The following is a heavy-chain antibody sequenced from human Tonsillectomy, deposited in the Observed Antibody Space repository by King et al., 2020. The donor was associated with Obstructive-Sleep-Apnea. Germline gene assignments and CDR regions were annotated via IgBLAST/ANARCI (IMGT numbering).Heavy chain of an antibody. J-gene: IGHJ4*02. CDR1: GYTFTSYG. V-gene: IGHV1-18*04. CDR3: ARTQWLGYYFDY. Sequence: QLVQSGAEVKKLGASVKVSCKASGYTFTSYGISWVRQAPGQGLEGMGWISAYNGNTKYAQKLQGRVTMTTDTSTSTAYMELRSLKSDDTAVYYCARTQWLGYYFDYWGQGTLVTVSS. CDR2: ISAYNGNT. D-gene: IGHD6-19*01.